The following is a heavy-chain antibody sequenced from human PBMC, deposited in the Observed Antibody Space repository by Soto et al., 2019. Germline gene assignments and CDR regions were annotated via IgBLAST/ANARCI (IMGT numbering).Heavy chain of an antibody. V-gene: IGHV1-3*01. CDR1: GYTFTSYA. Sequence: ASVKVSCKASGYTFTSYAMHWVRQAPGQRLEWMGWLNAGNGNTKYSQKFQGRVTITRDTSASTAYMELSSLRSEDTAVYYCARHPTGLWFGDGPDYWGQGTLVTVSS. D-gene: IGHD3-10*01. CDR3: ARHPTGLWFGDGPDY. J-gene: IGHJ4*02. CDR2: LNAGNGNT.